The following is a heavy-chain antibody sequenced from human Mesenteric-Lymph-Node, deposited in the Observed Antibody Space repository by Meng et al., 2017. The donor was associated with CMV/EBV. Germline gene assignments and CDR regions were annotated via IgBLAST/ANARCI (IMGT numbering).Heavy chain of an antibody. CDR2: ISSGGKTI. V-gene: IGHV3-11*01. D-gene: IGHD1-26*01. CDR1: GFTFSDYY. CDR3: ARAQSRGSYYYYYGMDV. J-gene: IGHJ6*02. Sequence: GESLKISCAASGFTFSDYYMTWIRQAPGKGLEWVSYISSGGKTIYYADSVKGRFTISRDNAKNSLYLQMNSLRAEDTAVYYCARAQSRGSYYYYYGMDVWGQGTTVTVSS.